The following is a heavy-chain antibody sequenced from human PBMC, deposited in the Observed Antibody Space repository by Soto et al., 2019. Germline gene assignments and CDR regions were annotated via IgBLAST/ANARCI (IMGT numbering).Heavy chain of an antibody. CDR2: INAGNVNT. Sequence: QVQLVQSGAEVKKPGASVKVSCKASGYTFTSYAMHWVRQAPGQRLEWMGWINAGNVNTKYSQKFQGRVTITRDTSASTAYMELSSLRSEDTAVYYCARGRHITPYDYWGQGTLVTVSS. V-gene: IGHV1-3*01. CDR1: GYTFTSYA. J-gene: IGHJ4*02. D-gene: IGHD1-20*01. CDR3: ARGRHITPYDY.